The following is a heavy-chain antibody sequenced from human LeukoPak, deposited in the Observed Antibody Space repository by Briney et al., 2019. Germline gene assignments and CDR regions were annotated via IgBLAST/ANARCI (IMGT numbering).Heavy chain of an antibody. Sequence: GGSLRLSCAASGFTFSHYAMYWVRQAPGKGLEWVALISYDGSEQHYADSVKGRFTISRDSPKNTLYLQMNTLRPEDTAVYYRARERTGFYAEYWGQGTLVTVSS. D-gene: IGHD3/OR15-3a*01. CDR3: ARERTGFYAEY. J-gene: IGHJ4*02. CDR1: GFTFSHYA. CDR2: ISYDGSEQ. V-gene: IGHV3-30*04.